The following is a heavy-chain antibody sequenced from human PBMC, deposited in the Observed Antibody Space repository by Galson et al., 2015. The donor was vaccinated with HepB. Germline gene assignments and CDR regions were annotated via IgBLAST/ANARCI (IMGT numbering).Heavy chain of an antibody. CDR3: TRLGQYSGSYFGLGYYYYGMDV. J-gene: IGHJ6*02. V-gene: IGHV3-73*01. CDR2: IRSKANSYAT. Sequence: SLRLSCAASGFTFSGSAMHWVRQASGKGLEWVGRIRSKANSYATAYAASVKGRFTISRDDSKNTAYLQMNSLKTEDTAVYYCTRLGQYSGSYFGLGYYYYGMDVWGQGTTVTVSS. D-gene: IGHD1-26*01. CDR1: GFTFSGSA.